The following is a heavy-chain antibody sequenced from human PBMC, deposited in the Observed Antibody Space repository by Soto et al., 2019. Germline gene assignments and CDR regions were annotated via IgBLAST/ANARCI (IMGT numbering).Heavy chain of an antibody. Sequence: QVQLVQSGAEVRKTGASEKVACKASAYTFTSYAITWVRQAPGQGLEWMGWISAYNGKTNYAQKLQGRVTMTTDTSTSTAYMELRSLRSDDTAVYYCARDRVDDIRCAYFDYWGQGTLVTVSS. CDR2: ISAYNGKT. J-gene: IGHJ4*02. CDR3: ARDRVDDIRCAYFDY. V-gene: IGHV1-18*01. CDR1: AYTFTSYA. D-gene: IGHD3-22*01.